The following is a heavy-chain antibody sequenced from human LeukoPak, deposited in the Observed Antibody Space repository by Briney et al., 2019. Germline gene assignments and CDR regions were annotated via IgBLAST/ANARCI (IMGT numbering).Heavy chain of an antibody. CDR1: GYTFTGYY. CDR3: ARVVPAAPWFDP. CDR2: INPNSGGT. D-gene: IGHD2-2*01. V-gene: IGHV1-2*02. J-gene: IGHJ5*02. Sequence: ASVKVSCKASGYTFTGYYMHWVRQAPGQGLEWMGWINPNSGGTNYAQKFQGRVTMTRDTSISTAYMELSRLRSDDTVVYYCARVVPAAPWFDPWGQGTLVTVSS.